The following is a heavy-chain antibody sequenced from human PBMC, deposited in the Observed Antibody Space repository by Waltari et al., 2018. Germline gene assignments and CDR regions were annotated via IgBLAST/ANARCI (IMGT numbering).Heavy chain of an antibody. CDR2: IYYSGGT. V-gene: IGHV4-39*07. CDR1: GGSISSSSYY. J-gene: IGHJ6*02. CDR3: ARRAPPRGIAARVHRMDV. Sequence: QLQLQESGPGLVKPSETLSLTCTVSGGSISSSSYYWGWIRQPPGRGLEWIGSIYYSGGTYNNPSRKRRGTISGDTSKNQCSLKLSSGTAADTAGYYCARRAPPRGIAARVHRMDVWGQGTTVTVSS. D-gene: IGHD6-6*01.